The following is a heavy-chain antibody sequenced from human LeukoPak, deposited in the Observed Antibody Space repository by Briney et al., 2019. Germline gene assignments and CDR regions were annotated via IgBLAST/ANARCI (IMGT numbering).Heavy chain of an antibody. V-gene: IGHV4-61*01. J-gene: IGHJ4*02. D-gene: IGHD3-22*01. CDR1: GGSISSGSYY. CDR2: IYYSGST. CDR3: ARARYPYYYDSSGYDY. Sequence: SETLSLTCTVSGGSISSGSYYWSWIRQPPGKGLEWIGYIYYSGSTNYNPSLKSRVTISVDTSKNQFSLKLSSVTAADTAVYYCARARYPYYYDSSGYDYWGQGTLVTVSS.